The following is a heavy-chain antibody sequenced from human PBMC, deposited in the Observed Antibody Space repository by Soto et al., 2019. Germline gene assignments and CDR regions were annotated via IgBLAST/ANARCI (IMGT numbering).Heavy chain of an antibody. CDR1: GGSISSYY. V-gene: IGHV4-59*01. J-gene: IGHJ4*02. D-gene: IGHD6-19*01. CDR2: IYYSGST. CDR3: ARKVAGTFDE. Sequence: SETLSLTCTVSGGSISSYYWSWIRQPPGKGLEWIGYIYYSGSTNYNPSLKSRVTISVDTSKNQFSLKLSSVTAADTAVYYCARKVAGTFDEWGQGTLVTVSS.